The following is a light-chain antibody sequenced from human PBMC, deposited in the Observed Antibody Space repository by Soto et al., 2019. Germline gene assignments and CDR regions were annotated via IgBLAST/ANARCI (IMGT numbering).Light chain of an antibody. CDR3: QQYNSYSWT. Sequence: DIQMTQSPSNLSASVGDRVTITCRASQSISSWLAWYQQKTGKAPKLLIYDASSLESGVTSRFSGSGSGTEFTLTISSLQPDDFATYYCQQYNSYSWTFGQGTKVEIK. CDR2: DAS. V-gene: IGKV1-5*01. CDR1: QSISSW. J-gene: IGKJ1*01.